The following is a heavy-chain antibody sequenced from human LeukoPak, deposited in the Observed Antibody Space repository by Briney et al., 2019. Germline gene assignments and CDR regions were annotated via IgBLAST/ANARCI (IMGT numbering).Heavy chain of an antibody. V-gene: IGHV4-30-2*05. J-gene: IGHJ6*02. CDR2: IYHSGST. D-gene: IGHD6-19*01. Sequence: PSETLSLTCAVSGGSISSGGYSWSWIRQPPGKGLEWIGYIYHSGSTYYNPSLKSRVTISVDTSKNQFSLKLSSVTAADTAVYYCAREKAYSSGGGVGYGMDVWGQGTTVTVSS. CDR3: AREKAYSSGGGVGYGMDV. CDR1: GGSISSGGYS.